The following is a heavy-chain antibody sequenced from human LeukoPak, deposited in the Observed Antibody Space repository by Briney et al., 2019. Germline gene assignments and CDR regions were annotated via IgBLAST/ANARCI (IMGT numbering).Heavy chain of an antibody. J-gene: IGHJ1*01. V-gene: IGHV1-69*13. CDR2: IIPIFGTA. CDR1: GGTFSSYA. Sequence: SVKVSCKASGGTFSSYAISWVRQAPGQGLEWMGGIIPIFGTANYAQKFRGRVTITADESTSTAYMELSSLRSEDTAVYYCARIATYDSSGYYSRIGYFQHWGQGTLVTVSS. CDR3: ARIATYDSSGYYSRIGYFQH. D-gene: IGHD3-22*01.